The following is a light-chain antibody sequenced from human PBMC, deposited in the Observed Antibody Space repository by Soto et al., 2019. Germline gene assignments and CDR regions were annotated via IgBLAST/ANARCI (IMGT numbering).Light chain of an antibody. J-gene: IGLJ1*01. CDR1: ISDVGSYNY. CDR3: GSYAGSDTYV. Sequence: QSVLTQPASVSGSPGQSITISCTGTISDVGSYNYVSWYQQYPGKAPKLMIYDVSTRPSGVSDRFSGSKSGNTASLTVSGLQAEDEADYYCGSYAGSDTYVFGTGTKVTVL. CDR2: DVS. V-gene: IGLV2-14*03.